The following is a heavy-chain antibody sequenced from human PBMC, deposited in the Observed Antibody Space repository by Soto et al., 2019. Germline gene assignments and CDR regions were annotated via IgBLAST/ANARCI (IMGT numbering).Heavy chain of an antibody. D-gene: IGHD3-3*01. V-gene: IGHV1-18*01. J-gene: IGHJ6*02. CDR2: ISVYNGNT. Sequence: QALLVQSGAEVKEPGASVRVSCKASGYTFTTYGIAWVRQATGHGPEWMGWISVYNGNTNSAEEVRGRFTMTTDRYTSTEHMELRSLRSDDTAVSYCARCKDFWSGYSRVGMEIRGQGPTVTVSS. CDR3: ARCKDFWSGYSRVGMEI. CDR1: GYTFTTYG.